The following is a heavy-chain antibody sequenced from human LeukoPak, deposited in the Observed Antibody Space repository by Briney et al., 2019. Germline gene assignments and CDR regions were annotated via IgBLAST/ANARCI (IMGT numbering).Heavy chain of an antibody. D-gene: IGHD5-12*01. CDR3: TTCGYSGYDSNY. Sequence: GGSLRLSCAASGFTFSNAWMTWVRQAPGKGLDWVGRIKRKTVGGTTDYAAPVKGRFTISRDDSKDTLYLQMNSLIIADTGVYYCTTCGYSGYDSNYWGQGVLVTVSS. CDR1: GFTFSNAW. CDR2: IKRKTVGGTT. V-gene: IGHV3-15*01. J-gene: IGHJ4*02.